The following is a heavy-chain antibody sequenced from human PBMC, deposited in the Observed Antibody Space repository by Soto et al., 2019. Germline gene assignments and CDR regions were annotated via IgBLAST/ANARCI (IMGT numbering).Heavy chain of an antibody. J-gene: IGHJ4*02. D-gene: IGHD2-2*01. V-gene: IGHV3-33*01. Sequence: GGSLRLSCAASGFTFSSYGMHWVRQAPGKGLEWVAVIWYDGSNKYYADSVKGRFTISRDNSKNTLYLQMNSLRAEDTAVYYCARDESGHMPPLDYWGQGTLVTVSS. CDR3: ARDESGHMPPLDY. CDR2: IWYDGSNK. CDR1: GFTFSSYG.